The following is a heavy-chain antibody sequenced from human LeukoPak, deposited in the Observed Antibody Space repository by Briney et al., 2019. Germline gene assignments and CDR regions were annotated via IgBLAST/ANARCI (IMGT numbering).Heavy chain of an antibody. D-gene: IGHD1-1*01. Sequence: GGSLRLSCAASGFTFTNNAMAWVRQAPGKGLEGVSGITGGGSHSYTADSAKGRFTISRDNAKNTLYLQLNSLTAEDTAVYYCAKYNSAWLHFDSWGQGTLVTVSS. CDR3: AKYNSAWLHFDS. CDR1: GFTFTNNA. CDR2: ITGGGSHS. J-gene: IGHJ4*02. V-gene: IGHV3-23*01.